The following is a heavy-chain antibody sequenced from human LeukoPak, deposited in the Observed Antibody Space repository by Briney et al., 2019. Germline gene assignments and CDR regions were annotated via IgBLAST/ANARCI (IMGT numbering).Heavy chain of an antibody. D-gene: IGHD2-15*01. V-gene: IGHV3-23*01. CDR1: GFTFVRYA. CDR3: AKDSVVVVAASDNAFDI. CDR2: ISGSGGST. J-gene: IGHJ3*02. Sequence: PGGSLRLSCAASGFTFVRYAMSWVRQAPGKGLEWVSAISGSGGSTYCADSVKGRFTISRDNSKNTLYLQVNSLRAEDTAVYYCAKDSVVVVAASDNAFDIWGQGTMVTVSS.